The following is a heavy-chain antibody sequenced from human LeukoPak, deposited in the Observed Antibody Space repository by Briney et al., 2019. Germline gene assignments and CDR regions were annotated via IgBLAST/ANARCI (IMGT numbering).Heavy chain of an antibody. CDR1: GGSISSYY. V-gene: IGHV4-59*01. Sequence: SETLSLTCTVSGGSISSYYWSWIRQPPGKGLEWIGYIYYSGSTNYNPSLKSRVTISVDTSKNQFSLKLSSLRSEDTAVYYCARDLSGYSYGNYYYYYYMDVWGKGTTVTISS. D-gene: IGHD5-18*01. J-gene: IGHJ6*03. CDR3: ARDLSGYSYGNYYYYYYMDV. CDR2: IYYSGST.